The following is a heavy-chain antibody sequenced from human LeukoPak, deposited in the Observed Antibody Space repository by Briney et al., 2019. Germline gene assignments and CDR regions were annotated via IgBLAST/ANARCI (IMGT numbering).Heavy chain of an antibody. V-gene: IGHV4-34*01. D-gene: IGHD3-3*01. CDR3: ARGAFGVLLSAFDI. CDR2: IYHSGST. J-gene: IGHJ3*02. Sequence: SETLSLTCAVYGGSFSGYYWSWIRQPPGEGLEWIGNIYHSGSTYSNPSLKSRVIISVDTSKNQFSLKLSSVTAADTAVYWCARGAFGVLLSAFDIWGQGTMVTVSS. CDR1: GGSFSGYY.